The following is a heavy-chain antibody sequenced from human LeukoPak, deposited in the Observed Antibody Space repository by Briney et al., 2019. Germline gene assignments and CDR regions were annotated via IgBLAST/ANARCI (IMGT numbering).Heavy chain of an antibody. Sequence: GESLKISCKGSGYSFTSYWIGWVRQMPGNGLEWMGVIYPGDSDTRYSPSFQGQVTISADKSISTAYLQWSSLKASDTAMYYCARQYYAYYDSSGYYIDYWGPGTLVTVSS. CDR1: GYSFTSYW. CDR3: ARQYYAYYDSSGYYIDY. J-gene: IGHJ4*02. D-gene: IGHD3-22*01. CDR2: IYPGDSDT. V-gene: IGHV5-51*01.